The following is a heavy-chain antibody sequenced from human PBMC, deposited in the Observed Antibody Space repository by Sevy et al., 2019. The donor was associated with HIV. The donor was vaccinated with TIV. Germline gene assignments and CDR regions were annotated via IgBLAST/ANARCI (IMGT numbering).Heavy chain of an antibody. V-gene: IGHV3-21*01. CDR2: ISSSSSYI. CDR3: ARGGDTAMDTAFDY. Sequence: GGSLRLSCAASGFTFSSYSMNWVRQAPGKGLEWVSSISSSSSYIYYADSVKGRFTISRDNAKNSLYLQMNSLRAEDTAVYYCARGGDTAMDTAFDYWGQGTLVTVSS. J-gene: IGHJ4*02. D-gene: IGHD5-18*01. CDR1: GFTFSSYS.